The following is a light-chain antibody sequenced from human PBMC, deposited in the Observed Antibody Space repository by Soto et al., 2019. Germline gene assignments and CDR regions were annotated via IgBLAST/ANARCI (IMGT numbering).Light chain of an antibody. J-gene: IGLJ3*02. CDR2: AVS. CDR3: CSYTASDIWV. Sequence: QSALTQPRSVSGSPGQSVTISCTGTNSDVGGYNFVSWYQQLPGKAPKLMISAVSQRPSGVPDRFSGSKSGNTASLTISGLPADDGADYFCCSYTASDIWVFGGGTKLTVL. V-gene: IGLV2-11*01. CDR1: NSDVGGYNF.